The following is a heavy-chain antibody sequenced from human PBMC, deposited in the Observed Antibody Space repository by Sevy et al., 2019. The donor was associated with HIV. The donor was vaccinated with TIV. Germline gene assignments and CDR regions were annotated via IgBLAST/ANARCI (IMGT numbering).Heavy chain of an antibody. D-gene: IGHD1-26*01. Sequence: SETLSLTCTVSGASITSYYWSWIRQPPGKGLEWIGYFYYSGSANYNPSLKSRVTMSVDTSKNQFSLKLSSVTAADTAVYYCARISGSYQWGCDYWGQGTPVTVSS. CDR3: ARISGSYQWGCDY. V-gene: IGHV4-59*12. CDR2: FYYSGSA. J-gene: IGHJ4*02. CDR1: GASITSYY.